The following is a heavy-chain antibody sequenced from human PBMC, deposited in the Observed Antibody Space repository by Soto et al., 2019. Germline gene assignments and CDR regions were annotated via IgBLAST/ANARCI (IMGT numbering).Heavy chain of an antibody. D-gene: IGHD3-22*01. CDR3: STGGYFLDY. V-gene: IGHV3-15*07. J-gene: IGHJ4*02. Sequence: EEQLVESGGGLVKSGGSLRLSCATSGFIFSNAWMNWVRQAPGKGLEWVGRIKSKVDGETIDYAAPVKGRFTISRDDSKNTVYLQMNSLKSEDTAVYYCSTGGYFLDYWGQGPLVTVSS. CDR2: IKSKVDGETI. CDR1: GFIFSNAW.